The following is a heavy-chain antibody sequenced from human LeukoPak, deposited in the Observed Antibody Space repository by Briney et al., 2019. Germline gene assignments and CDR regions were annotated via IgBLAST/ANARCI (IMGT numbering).Heavy chain of an antibody. J-gene: IGHJ4*02. CDR3: ATLNGPLFEY. CDR1: GFTFSNYW. V-gene: IGHV3-7*01. CDR2: IHQHGNEK. Sequence: PGESLKISCAASGFTFSNYWMSWVRQAPGKGLEWVASIHQHGNEKYFVDSVRGRFTISRDNAKNSLYLQMSSLRAEDTAVYYCATLNGPLFEYWGQGTLVTVSS. D-gene: IGHD2-8*01.